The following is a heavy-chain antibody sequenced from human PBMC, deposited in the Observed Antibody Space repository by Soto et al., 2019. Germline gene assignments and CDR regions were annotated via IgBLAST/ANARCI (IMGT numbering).Heavy chain of an antibody. J-gene: IGHJ5*02. V-gene: IGHV4-61*01. CDR3: ARERVPTVVVGSWFDP. CDR1: GASVSSGSHY. CDR2: IHGSGST. Sequence: SETLSLTCSVSGASVSSGSHYWNWIRQPPKKGLEWVGYIHGSGSTNYNPSLRGRASISVDTSQNQISLQLSSVTAADTAVYFCARERVPTVVVGSWFDPWGQGTLVTVSS. D-gene: IGHD3-22*01.